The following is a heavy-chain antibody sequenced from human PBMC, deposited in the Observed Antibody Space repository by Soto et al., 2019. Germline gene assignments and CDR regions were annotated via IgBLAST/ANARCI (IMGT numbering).Heavy chain of an antibody. CDR1: GFSLSTSGMC. Sequence: SGPTLVNPTQTLTLTCTFSGFSLSTSGMCVSWIRQPPGKALEWLARIDWDDDKYYSTSLKTRLTISKGTSKNQVVLTMTNMDPVDTATYYCARTPGGYDILTGYYYYYGMDVGGQGT. CDR2: IDWDDDK. D-gene: IGHD3-9*01. J-gene: IGHJ6*02. CDR3: ARTPGGYDILTGYYYYYGMDV. V-gene: IGHV2-70*11.